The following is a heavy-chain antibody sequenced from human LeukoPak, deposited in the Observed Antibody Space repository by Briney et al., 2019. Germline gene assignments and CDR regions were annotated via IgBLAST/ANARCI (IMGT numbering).Heavy chain of an antibody. CDR3: ARDQLWSVEWELLSAFDI. CDR1: GGSISSSSYY. J-gene: IGHJ3*02. V-gene: IGHV4-39*07. CDR2: IYYSGST. D-gene: IGHD1-26*01. Sequence: PSETLSLTCTVSGGSISSSSYYWGWIRQPPGKGLEWIGSIYYSGSTYYNPSLKSRVTISVDTSKNQFSLKLSSVTAADTAVYYCARDQLWSVEWELLSAFDIWGQGTMVTVSS.